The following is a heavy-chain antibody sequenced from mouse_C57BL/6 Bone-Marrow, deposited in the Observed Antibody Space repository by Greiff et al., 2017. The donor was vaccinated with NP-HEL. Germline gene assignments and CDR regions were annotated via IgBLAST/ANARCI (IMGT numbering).Heavy chain of an antibody. V-gene: IGHV1-69*01. Sequence: QVHVKQPGAELVMPGASVKLSCKASGYTFTSYWMHWVKQRPGQGLEWIGEIDPSDSYTNSNQKFKGKSTLTVDKSSSTAYMQLSSLTSENSAVYYCARETTVDYFDYWGQGTTLTVSS. CDR3: ARETTVDYFDY. CDR1: GYTFTSYW. D-gene: IGHD1-1*01. CDR2: IDPSDSYT. J-gene: IGHJ2*01.